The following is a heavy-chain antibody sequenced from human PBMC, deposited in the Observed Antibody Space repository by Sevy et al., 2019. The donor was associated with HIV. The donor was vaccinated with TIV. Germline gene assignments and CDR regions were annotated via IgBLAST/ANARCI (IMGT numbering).Heavy chain of an antibody. V-gene: IGHV3-33*01. CDR1: GFTFSSYG. D-gene: IGHD3-16*01. J-gene: IGHJ4*02. Sequence: GWSLRLSCAASGFTFSSYGMHWVRQAPGKGLEWVAVIWYDGSNKYYADSVKGRFTISRDNSKNTLYLQMNSLRAEDTAVYYCASSEGAFWGSYYYWGQGTLVTVSS. CDR2: IWYDGSNK. CDR3: ASSEGAFWGSYYY.